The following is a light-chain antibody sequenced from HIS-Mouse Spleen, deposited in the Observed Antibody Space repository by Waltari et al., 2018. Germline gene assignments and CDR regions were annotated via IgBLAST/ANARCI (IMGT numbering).Light chain of an antibody. CDR3: SLYTSSSTLV. Sequence: QSALTQPPSVSGSPGQSVTISCTGTRSDVGSYNRVPWYQPPPGTAPKLLIYEVSNRPSGVPDRFSGSKSGNTASLTISGLQAEDEADYYCSLYTSSSTLVFGGGTKLTVL. J-gene: IGLJ2*01. CDR1: RSDVGSYNR. V-gene: IGLV2-18*01. CDR2: EVS.